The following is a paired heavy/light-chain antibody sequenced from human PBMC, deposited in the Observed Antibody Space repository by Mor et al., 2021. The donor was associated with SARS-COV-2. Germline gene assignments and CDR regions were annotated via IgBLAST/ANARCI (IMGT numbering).Light chain of an antibody. J-gene: IGLJ3*02. Sequence: QSALTQPASVSGSPGQSITISCTGTSSDVGGYNYVSWYQQHPGKAPKLMIYDVNNRPSGVSNRFSGSKSGNTASLTISGLQAEDEADYYCSSYTSSSTLKFGGGTKLTVL. CDR1: SSDVGGYNY. CDR3: SSYTSSSTLK. V-gene: IGLV2-14*03. CDR2: DVN.
Heavy chain of an antibody. CDR1: GGTFSSYA. CDR2: IIPIFGIA. CDR3: ASELGYCIKGVCYTRPDY. D-gene: IGHD2-8*01. V-gene: IGHV1-69*17. Sequence: QVQLVQSGAEVKQPGSSVKVSCKASGGTFSSYAISWVRQAPGQGLEWMGGIIPIFGIANYAQKFQGRVTITADKSTSTAYMELSSLRSEDTAVYYCASELGYCIKGVCYTRPDYWGQGTLVTVSS. J-gene: IGHJ4*02.